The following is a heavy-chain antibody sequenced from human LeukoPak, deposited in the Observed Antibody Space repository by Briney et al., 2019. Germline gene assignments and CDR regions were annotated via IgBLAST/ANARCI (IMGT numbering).Heavy chain of an antibody. V-gene: IGHV4-34*01. CDR1: GVSFSGYY. CDR2: INHSGST. CDR3: ARGSNGGTLIYYFDY. Sequence: PSETLSLTCAVYGVSFSGYYWSCLRQPPGKGLEWIGEINHSGSTNYNPSLKSRVTISVDTSKNQFSLKLSSVTAADTAVYYCARGSNGGTLIYYFDYWGQGTLVTVSS. D-gene: IGHD2-15*01. J-gene: IGHJ4*02.